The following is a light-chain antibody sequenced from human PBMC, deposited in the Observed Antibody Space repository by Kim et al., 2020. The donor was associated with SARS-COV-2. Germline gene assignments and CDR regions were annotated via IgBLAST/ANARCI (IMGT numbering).Light chain of an antibody. V-gene: IGLV2-14*03. Sequence: GQSIPISCPQTGSEFVGYNYVSWYKQHPGKAPKLMIYDVSKRPSGVSSRFSGSKSGNTASLTISGLQAEDEADYYCNSYTSSSTLVFGGGTQLTVL. CDR2: DVS. CDR1: GSEFVGYNY. J-gene: IGLJ3*02. CDR3: NSYTSSSTLV.